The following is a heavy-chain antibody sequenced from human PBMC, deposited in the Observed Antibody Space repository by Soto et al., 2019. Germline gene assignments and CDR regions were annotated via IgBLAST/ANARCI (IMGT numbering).Heavy chain of an antibody. V-gene: IGHV3-23*01. D-gene: IGHD1-26*01. CDR1: GFIFENFG. CDR2: ISGSGFKK. J-gene: IGHJ5*02. Sequence: GGSLRLSCAASGFIFENFGMSWVRQAPGKGLEWISSISGSGFKKYYAGSVKGRFTISRDNSKSTVYLELNNLSAEDTAVYHCAKNQGVELVPLATVDWFDPWGQGSVVTVSS. CDR3: AKNQGVELVPLATVDWFDP.